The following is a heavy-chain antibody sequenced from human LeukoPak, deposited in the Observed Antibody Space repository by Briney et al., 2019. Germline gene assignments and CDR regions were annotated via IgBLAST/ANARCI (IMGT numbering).Heavy chain of an antibody. CDR2: IRYDGSNK. CDR1: GFTFSTYA. CDR3: AKDISGWFDY. Sequence: GGSLRLSCAASGFTFSTYAMHWVRQAPGKGLEWVAFIRYDGSNKYYADSVKGRFTISRDNSENTLYLQMNSLRAEDTAVYYCAKDISGWFDYWGQGTLVTVSS. V-gene: IGHV3-30*02. J-gene: IGHJ4*02. D-gene: IGHD6-19*01.